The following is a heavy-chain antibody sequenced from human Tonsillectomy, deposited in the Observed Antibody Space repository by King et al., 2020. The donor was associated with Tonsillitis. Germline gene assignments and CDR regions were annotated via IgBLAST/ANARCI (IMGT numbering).Heavy chain of an antibody. D-gene: IGHD5-12*01. J-gene: IGHJ4*02. CDR1: GGSLSGYY. Sequence: VQLQQWGAGLLKPSETLSLTCAVYGGSLSGYYWSWIRQPPGKGLEWIGEINHSGSTNYNPSLKIRVTISVDTSKNQFSLKVTSVTAADTAVYYCARAAGFSGYDYDYWGQGTLVTVSS. CDR3: ARAAGFSGYDYDY. V-gene: IGHV4-34*01. CDR2: INHSGST.